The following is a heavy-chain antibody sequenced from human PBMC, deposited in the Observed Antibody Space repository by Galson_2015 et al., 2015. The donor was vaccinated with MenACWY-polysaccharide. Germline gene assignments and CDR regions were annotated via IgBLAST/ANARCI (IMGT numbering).Heavy chain of an antibody. CDR3: ARRAIPLALSKYYYYGMDV. CDR2: ISHDGRDK. Sequence: SLRLSCAASKFAFINYAMHWVRQAPGKGLEWVALISHDGRDKYYAESVKGRFTISRDQSTNTLFLQMSSLRPEDTAVYYCARRAIPLALSKYYYYGMDVWGQGTTVTVSS. J-gene: IGHJ6*02. V-gene: IGHV3-30*04. CDR1: KFAFINYA.